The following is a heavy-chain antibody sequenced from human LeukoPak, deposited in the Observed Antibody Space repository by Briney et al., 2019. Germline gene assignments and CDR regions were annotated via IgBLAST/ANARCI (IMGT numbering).Heavy chain of an antibody. V-gene: IGHV3-30*04. CDR2: ISYDGSNK. CDR1: GFTFSSYA. D-gene: IGHD3-22*01. CDR3: ARDGSRFYYDSSGYYYGDAFDI. J-gene: IGHJ3*02. Sequence: GGSLRLSCAASGFTFSSYAMHWVRQAPGKGLEWVAVISYDGSNKYYADSVKGRFTISRDNSKNTLYLQMNSLRAEDTAVYYCARDGSRFYYDSSGYYYGDAFDIWGQGTMVTVSS.